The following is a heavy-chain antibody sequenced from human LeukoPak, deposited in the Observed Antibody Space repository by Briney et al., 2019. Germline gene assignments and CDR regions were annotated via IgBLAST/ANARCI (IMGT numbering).Heavy chain of an antibody. J-gene: IGHJ3*02. CDR1: GFTFSSYG. Sequence: GGSLRLSCAASGFTFSSYGMHWVRQAPGKGLEWVAVISYDGSNKYYADSVKGRFTISRDNSKNTLYLQMNSLRAEDTAVYYCARLYSSGWDGGLGEAFDIWGQGTMVTVSS. CDR3: ARLYSSGWDGGLGEAFDI. CDR2: ISYDGSNK. V-gene: IGHV3-30*03. D-gene: IGHD6-19*01.